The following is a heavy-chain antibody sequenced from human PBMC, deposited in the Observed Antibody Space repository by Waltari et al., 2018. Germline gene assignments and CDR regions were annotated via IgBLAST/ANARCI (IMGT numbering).Heavy chain of an antibody. J-gene: IGHJ6*03. CDR3: ARPSTEYYYCYYYMDV. CDR2: ISNTGSTM. Sequence: EVQVVESGGGLVQPGGSLRLSCAASGFTFSSYEMNWVRQAPGKGLEWVSYISNTGSTMYYADSVKGRFTISRDNAKNSLYLQMNSLRAEDTAVYYCARPSTEYYYCYYYMDVWGKGTTVTVS. CDR1: GFTFSSYE. V-gene: IGHV3-48*03.